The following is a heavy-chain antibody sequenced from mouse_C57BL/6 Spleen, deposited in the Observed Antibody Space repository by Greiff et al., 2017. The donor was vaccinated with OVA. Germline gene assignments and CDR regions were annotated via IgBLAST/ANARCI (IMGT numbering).Heavy chain of an antibody. CDR3: ARYSERGFDY. J-gene: IGHJ2*01. CDR1: GFTFSSYS. V-gene: IGHV5-4*03. Sequence: EVKLMESGAGLVKPGASLKLSCAASGFTFSSYSMSWVRQTPEQRLEWVENISHGGSYTYYPANVKGRFTVSRDKAKNNLYLQMSHLKSEDTAMYCCARYSERGFDYWGQGTTLTVSS. D-gene: IGHD2-12*01. CDR2: ISHGGSYT.